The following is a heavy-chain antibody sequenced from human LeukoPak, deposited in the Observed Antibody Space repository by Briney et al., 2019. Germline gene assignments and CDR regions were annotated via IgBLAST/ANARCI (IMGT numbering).Heavy chain of an antibody. CDR2: INWNGGST. CDR1: GFTFDQYG. Sequence: GGSLRLSCAASGFTFDQYGMSWVPQAPGKGLEWVSGINWNGGSTGYADSVKGRFTISRDNAKNSLYLQMNSLRAEDTALYYCARDGDYYDNYYMDVWGKGTTVTVSS. J-gene: IGHJ6*03. V-gene: IGHV3-20*04. CDR3: ARDGDYYDNYYMDV. D-gene: IGHD3-22*01.